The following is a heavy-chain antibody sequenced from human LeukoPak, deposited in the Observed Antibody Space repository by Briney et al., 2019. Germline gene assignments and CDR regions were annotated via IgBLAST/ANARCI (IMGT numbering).Heavy chain of an antibody. Sequence: SETLSLTCAVYGGSFSGYYWSWIRQPPGKGLEWIGEINHSGSTNYNPSLKSRVTISVDTSKNQFSLKLSSVTAADTAVYYCVVWKGDYTVDYWGQGTLVTVSS. CDR2: INHSGST. CDR1: GGSFSGYY. D-gene: IGHD4-17*01. J-gene: IGHJ4*02. CDR3: VVWKGDYTVDY. V-gene: IGHV4-34*01.